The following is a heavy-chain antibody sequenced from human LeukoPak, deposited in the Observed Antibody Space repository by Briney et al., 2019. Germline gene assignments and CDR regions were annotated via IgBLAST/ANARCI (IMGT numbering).Heavy chain of an antibody. CDR3: ARDLHCSSTSCIYYMDV. J-gene: IGHJ6*03. CDR1: GGSISSGDYY. CDR2: IYYSGST. D-gene: IGHD2-2*01. Sequence: SETLSLTCTVSGGSISSGDYYWSWIRQPPGKGLEWIGYIYYSGSTYYNPPLKSRVTISVDTSKNQFSLKLSSVTAADTAVYYCARDLHCSSTSCIYYMDVWGKGTTVTVSS. V-gene: IGHV4-30-4*08.